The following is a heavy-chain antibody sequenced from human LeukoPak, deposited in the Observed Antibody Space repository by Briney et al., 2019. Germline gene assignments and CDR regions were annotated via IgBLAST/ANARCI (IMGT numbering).Heavy chain of an antibody. J-gene: IGHJ4*02. CDR3: ARGSWELLPGAFDY. Sequence: GGSLRLSCAASGFTVSSDYISWVRQAPGRGLEWVSLIYGGGSTYYADLVRGRSTVSRDKSKNTVYLQLNSLRAEDTAVYYCARGSWELLPGAFDYWGQGNLVTVSS. CDR1: GFTVSSDY. V-gene: IGHV3-53*01. D-gene: IGHD1-26*01. CDR2: IYGGGST.